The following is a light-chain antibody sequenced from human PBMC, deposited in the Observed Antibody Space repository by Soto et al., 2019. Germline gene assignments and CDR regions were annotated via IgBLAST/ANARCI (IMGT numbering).Light chain of an antibody. CDR2: SAS. J-gene: IGKJ4*01. CDR1: QTISNY. Sequence: DIQLTQSPSFLSASVGDRVTITCRASQTISNYLAWYQQKPGKAPELLIYSASTLQSGVPSRFSGSGGGSWTEFSLTIRALQPDDFATDYCLQLSRYPLTFGGGTKV. CDR3: LQLSRYPLT. V-gene: IGKV1-9*01.